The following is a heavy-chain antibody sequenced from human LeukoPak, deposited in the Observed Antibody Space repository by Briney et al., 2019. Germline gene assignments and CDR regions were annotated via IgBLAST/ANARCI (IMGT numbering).Heavy chain of an antibody. CDR1: GGSFSGYY. D-gene: IGHD2-2*01. CDR3: ARERKDIVVVPAAKRYYYYMDV. CDR2: INHSGST. V-gene: IGHV4-34*01. J-gene: IGHJ6*03. Sequence: PSETLSLTCAVYGGSFSGYYWSWIRQPPGKGLEWIGEINHSGSTNYNPSLKSRVTISVDTSKNQFSLKLSSVTAADTAVYYCARERKDIVVVPAAKRYYYYMDVWGQGTMVTVSS.